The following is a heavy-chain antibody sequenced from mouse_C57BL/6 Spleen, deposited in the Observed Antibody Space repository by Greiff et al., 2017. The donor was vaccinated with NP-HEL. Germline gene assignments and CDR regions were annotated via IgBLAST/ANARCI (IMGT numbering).Heavy chain of an antibody. J-gene: IGHJ2*01. CDR1: GYAFSSSW. V-gene: IGHV1-82*01. Sequence: QVQLKESGPELVKPGASVKISCKASGYAFSSSWMNWVKQRPGKGLEWIGRIYPGDGDTNYNGKVKGKATLTADKSSSTAYMQLSSLTSEDSAVYFCAREGDYYGSSFDYWGQGTTLTVSS. D-gene: IGHD1-1*01. CDR3: AREGDYYGSSFDY. CDR2: IYPGDGDT.